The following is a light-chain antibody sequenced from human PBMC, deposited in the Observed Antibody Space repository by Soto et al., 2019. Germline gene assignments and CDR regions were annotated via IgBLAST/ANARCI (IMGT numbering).Light chain of an antibody. CDR1: SGHSRYA. J-gene: IGLJ2*01. V-gene: IGLV4-69*01. CDR3: QTWGTGIQV. Sequence: QPVLTQSPSASASLGGSVKLTCTLSSGHSRYAIAWHQQQPEKGPRYLMHVNKDGSHRKADGIPDRFSGSSSGAERYLTISPLHSEDEADYFCQTWGTGIQVFGGGTKLTVL. CDR2: VNKDGSH.